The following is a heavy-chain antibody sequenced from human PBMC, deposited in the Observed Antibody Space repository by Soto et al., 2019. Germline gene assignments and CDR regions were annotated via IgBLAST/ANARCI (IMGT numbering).Heavy chain of an antibody. J-gene: IGHJ4*02. D-gene: IGHD6-13*01. Sequence: ASVKVSCKASGYTFRNFGISWVRQAPGQGLEWMGWISAYNANANYAQKFQGRLTMTADTSTSTAYMELRSLRAEDTAVYYCAKTGDSSSWSLFGSADYWGQGTLVTVSS. CDR3: AKTGDSSSWSLFGSADY. CDR1: GYTFRNFG. CDR2: ISAYNANA. V-gene: IGHV1-18*01.